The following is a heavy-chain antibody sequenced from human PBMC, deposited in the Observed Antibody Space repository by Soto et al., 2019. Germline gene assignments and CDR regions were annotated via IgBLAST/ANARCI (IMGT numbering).Heavy chain of an antibody. CDR1: GYTFTSYY. CDR3: AKNGQPPYYYYGMDV. Sequence: ASVKVSCKASGYTFTSYYMNWVRQAPGQGLEWLGIINPSGGYTTYAQRFLGRVTMTIDTSTSTAHMELGSLTSEDTAVYYCAKNGQPPYYYYGMDVWGQGTTVTVSS. J-gene: IGHJ6*02. V-gene: IGHV1-46*01. D-gene: IGHD2-8*01. CDR2: INPSGGYT.